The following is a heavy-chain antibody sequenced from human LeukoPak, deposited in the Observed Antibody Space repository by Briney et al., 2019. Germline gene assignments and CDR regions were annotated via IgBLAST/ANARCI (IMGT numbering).Heavy chain of an antibody. V-gene: IGHV4-59*11. CDR3: SGGPFDY. CDR2: IYYSGST. D-gene: IGHD6-25*01. J-gene: IGHJ4*02. Sequence: PSETLSLTCTVSGGSISSHYWSWIRQPPGKGLEWIGSIYYSGSTIYNASLKSRVTISVDTSKNQFSLKLRSVTAADAAVDYCSGGPFDYWGQGTLVTVSS. CDR1: GGSISSHY.